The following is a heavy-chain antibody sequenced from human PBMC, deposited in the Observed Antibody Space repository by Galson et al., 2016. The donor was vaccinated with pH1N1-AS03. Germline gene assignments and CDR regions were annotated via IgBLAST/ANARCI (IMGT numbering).Heavy chain of an antibody. CDR2: ISGSGGTT. Sequence: SLRLSCAASGFSFSTYAMTWVRQAPGKGLEWVSGISGSGGTTYYAESVKGRSAISRDNSKNKLYQLMNSLRAEDTAVYYCAKGDDFWSGYSPNYYYCMDVWGKGTTVTVSS. J-gene: IGHJ6*03. CDR3: AKGDDFWSGYSPNYYYCMDV. V-gene: IGHV3-23*01. D-gene: IGHD3-3*01. CDR1: GFSFSTYA.